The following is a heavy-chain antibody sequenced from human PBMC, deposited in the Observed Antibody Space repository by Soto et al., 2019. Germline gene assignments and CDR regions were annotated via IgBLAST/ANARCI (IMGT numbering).Heavy chain of an antibody. CDR3: ARSAGAGVQLWLPGGSFYYYYSTEV. CDR1: GYSFTSYW. CDR2: IDPSDSYT. D-gene: IGHD5-18*01. J-gene: IGHJ6*04. V-gene: IGHV5-10-1*01. Sequence: PVESLKISCKGSGYSFTSYWISWVRQIPWKGMEWMGRIDPSDSYTNYSPSFQGHVTISAEKSISTAYLQWRSLKASDTAMYYCARSAGAGVQLWLPGGSFYYYYSTEVWGEGTPVTVSA.